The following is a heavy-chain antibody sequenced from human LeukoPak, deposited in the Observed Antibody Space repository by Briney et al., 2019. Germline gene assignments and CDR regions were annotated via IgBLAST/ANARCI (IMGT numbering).Heavy chain of an antibody. V-gene: IGHV3-13*01. CDR3: ARGHRPQAVAAYYFDY. Sequence: GGSLRLSCAASGFTFSSYDMHWVRQATGKGLEWVSAICTAGDTYYPGSVKGRFTISRENAKNSLYLQMNSLRAGDTAVYYCARGHRPQAVAAYYFDYWGQGTLVTVSS. CDR2: ICTAGDT. CDR1: GFTFSSYD. J-gene: IGHJ4*02. D-gene: IGHD6-19*01.